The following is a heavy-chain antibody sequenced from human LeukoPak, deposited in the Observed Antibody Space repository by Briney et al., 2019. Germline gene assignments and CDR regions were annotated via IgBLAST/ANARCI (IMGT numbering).Heavy chain of an antibody. D-gene: IGHD1-1*01. CDR3: ARAFSPGTTKWFDP. Sequence: SETLSLTCTVSGGSISSGGYYWSWIRQHPGKGLEWIGYIYYSGSTYYNPSLKSRVTISVDTSKNQFSLKLSSVTAADTAVYYCARAFSPGTTKWFDPWGQGTLVTVSS. V-gene: IGHV4-31*03. J-gene: IGHJ5*02. CDR2: IYYSGST. CDR1: GGSISSGGYY.